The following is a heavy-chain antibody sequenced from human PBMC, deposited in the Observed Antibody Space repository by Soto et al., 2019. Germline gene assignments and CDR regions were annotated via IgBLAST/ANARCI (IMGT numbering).Heavy chain of an antibody. V-gene: IGHV1-2*02. Sequence: VQLAQSGAEVKKPGASVKVSCKTSGDSFNDYYIHWVRQAPGQGLEWMGWINPNGGATKYAQKFQCRVTVTRDTSIMTVYMELSSLRSDDTAVYYCARERGGATAALDYYCFYMDVWGKGTTVIVSS. D-gene: IGHD5-12*01. CDR1: GDSFNDYY. CDR3: ARERGGATAALDYYCFYMDV. J-gene: IGHJ6*03. CDR2: INPNGGAT.